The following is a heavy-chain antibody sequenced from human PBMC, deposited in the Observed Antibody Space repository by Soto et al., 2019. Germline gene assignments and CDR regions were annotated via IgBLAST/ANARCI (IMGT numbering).Heavy chain of an antibody. J-gene: IGHJ5*02. CDR1: GGSISSSGYY. CDR3: ALECGGPRLFDP. V-gene: IGHV4-31*02. CDR2: ISYGGST. Sequence: QVQLQESGPGLVNPSQTLSLTCTVSGGSISSSGYYWNWIRQHPGKGLEWIGYISYGGSTHYNPSVRSRVSISLDKSKNQFSLRQSSVTAANSSYYYCALECGGPRLFDPWGRGTLVTVSS. D-gene: IGHD2-15*01.